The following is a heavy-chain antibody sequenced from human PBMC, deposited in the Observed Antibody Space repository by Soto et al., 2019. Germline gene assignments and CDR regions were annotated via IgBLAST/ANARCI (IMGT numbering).Heavy chain of an antibody. J-gene: IGHJ6*02. CDR3: ARHLIYGDYYYYGMDV. V-gene: IGHV5-10-1*01. Sequence: PGESLKISCKVSGYSFTSYWISCVRQMPGKGLEWMGRIDPSDSYTNYSPSFQGHVTISADKSISTAYLQWSSLKASDTAMYYCARHLIYGDYYYYGMDVWGQGTTVTVSS. D-gene: IGHD4-17*01. CDR1: GYSFTSYW. CDR2: IDPSDSYT.